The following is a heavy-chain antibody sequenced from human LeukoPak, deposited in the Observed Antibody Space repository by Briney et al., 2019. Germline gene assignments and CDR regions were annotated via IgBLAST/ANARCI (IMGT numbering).Heavy chain of an antibody. V-gene: IGHV4-34*01. Sequence: SETLSLTCAVYGGSFSGYYWSWIRQPPGKGLEWIGEINHSGSTNYNPSLKSRVTIPVDTSKNQFSLKLSSVTAADTAVYYCAGGWYGREFDYWGQGTLVTVSS. D-gene: IGHD6-25*01. J-gene: IGHJ4*02. CDR3: AGGWYGREFDY. CDR2: INHSGST. CDR1: GGSFSGYY.